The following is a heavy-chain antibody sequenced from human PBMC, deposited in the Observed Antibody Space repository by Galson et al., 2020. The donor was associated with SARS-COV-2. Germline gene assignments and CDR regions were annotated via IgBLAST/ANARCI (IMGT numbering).Heavy chain of an antibody. CDR1: GFTFSSAW. CDR2: IKSRSDGGTA. Sequence: GGSLRLSCAGSGFTFSSAWINWVRRAPGKGLEWVGRIKSRSDGGTADLAAPVKGRFTISRDDSRKTVYLQMSSLKAEDAAVYYCATVEATKGEYTFDVWGPGTMVTVSS. J-gene: IGHJ3*01. CDR3: ATVEATKGEYTFDV. D-gene: IGHD1-26*01. V-gene: IGHV3-15*07.